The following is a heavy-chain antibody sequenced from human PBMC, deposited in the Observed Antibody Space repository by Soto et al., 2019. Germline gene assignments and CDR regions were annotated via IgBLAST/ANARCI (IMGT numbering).Heavy chain of an antibody. CDR1: GFTFSSYA. V-gene: IGHV3-23*01. J-gene: IGHJ4*02. D-gene: IGHD2-15*01. CDR2: ISGSGGTT. Sequence: EVQLLESGGGLVQPGGSLRLSCAASGFTFSSYAMSWVRQAPGKGLEWVSGISGSGGTTNYADSVKGRFTISRDNSKNTLYLQMNSLRAEDTAVYYCVNPRGGYCSGGSCYVIDYWGQGTLVTVSS. CDR3: VNPRGGYCSGGSCYVIDY.